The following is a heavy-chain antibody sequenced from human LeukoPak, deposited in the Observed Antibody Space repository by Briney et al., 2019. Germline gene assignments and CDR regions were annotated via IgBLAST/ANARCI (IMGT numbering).Heavy chain of an antibody. CDR3: ARDGGLIAAAGIGLYYYYYMDV. CDR2: IYYSGST. D-gene: IGHD6-13*01. CDR1: GGSISSGSYY. Sequence: SETLSLTCTVSGGSISSGSYYWSWIRQPPGKGLEWIGYIYYSGSTYYNPSLKSRVTISVDTSKNQFSLKLSSVTAADTAVYYCARDGGLIAAAGIGLYYYYYMDVWGKGTTVTVSS. J-gene: IGHJ6*03. V-gene: IGHV4-30-4*07.